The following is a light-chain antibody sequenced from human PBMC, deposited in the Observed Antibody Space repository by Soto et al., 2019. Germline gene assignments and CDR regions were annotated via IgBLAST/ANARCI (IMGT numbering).Light chain of an antibody. CDR2: GAS. V-gene: IGKV3-15*01. CDR3: QQRSNWPPQT. CDR1: QSISDT. J-gene: IGKJ1*01. Sequence: EIVMTQSPATLSVSPGGIATLYCSASQSISDTLAWYQQKPGQAPRLLIHGASTRAPGFPARFSGSGSGTDFTLTISSLEPEDFAVYYCQQRSNWPPQTFGQGTKVDIK.